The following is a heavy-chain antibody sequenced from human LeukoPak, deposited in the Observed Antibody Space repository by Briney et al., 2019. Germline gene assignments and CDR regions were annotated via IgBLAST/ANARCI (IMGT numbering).Heavy chain of an antibody. J-gene: IGHJ4*02. D-gene: IGHD4-17*01. V-gene: IGHV4-4*07. CDR3: AREREPGYGDYFDY. Sequence: SETLSHTCTVSGRSISSYYWSWIRQPAGKGPGWIGRIYTSGSNNYNPSLKGRVTMSVDTSKNQSSLKLSSVTAAGTAVYYCAREREPGYGDYFDYWGQGTLVTVSS. CDR1: GRSISSYY. CDR2: IYTSGSN.